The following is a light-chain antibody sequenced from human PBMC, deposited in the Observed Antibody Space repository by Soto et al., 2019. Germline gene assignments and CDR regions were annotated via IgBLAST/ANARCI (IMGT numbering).Light chain of an antibody. V-gene: IGKV3-20*01. CDR2: GAS. CDR1: QNVNNNY. J-gene: IGKJ4*01. Sequence: VVMTQSPRTLSLSPGERATLSCRASQNVNNNYVAWYQQKPGQAPSLLIYGASDRATGVPDRFSGSGSGTDFTLTISRLEAEDFAVYCCQQHGTSITFGGGTRVENK. CDR3: QQHGTSIT.